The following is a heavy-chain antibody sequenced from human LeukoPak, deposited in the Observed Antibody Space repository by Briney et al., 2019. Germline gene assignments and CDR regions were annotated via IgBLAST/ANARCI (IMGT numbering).Heavy chain of an antibody. V-gene: IGHV3-30*04. D-gene: IGHD5-12*01. CDR3: ASDSRLPDDAFDI. J-gene: IGHJ3*02. CDR2: ISYDGSNK. Sequence: GGSLRLSCAASGFSLSSYEMSWVRQAPGKGLEWVAVISYDGSNKYYADSVKGRFTISRDNSKNTVYLQMNSLRAEDTAVYYCASDSRLPDDAFDIWGQGTMVTVSS. CDR1: GFSLSSYE.